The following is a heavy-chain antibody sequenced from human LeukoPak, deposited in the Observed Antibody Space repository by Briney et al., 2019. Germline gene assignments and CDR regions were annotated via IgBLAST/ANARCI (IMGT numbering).Heavy chain of an antibody. CDR1: GSSISSGGYY. CDR3: ARSTARWIFIGPSFDY. V-gene: IGHV4-39*01. J-gene: IGHJ4*02. D-gene: IGHD3-3*01. CDR2: IYYSGST. Sequence: SETLSLTCTVSGSSISSGGYYWSWIRQPPGKGLEWIGSIYYSGSTYYNPSLKSRVTISVDTSKNQFSLKLSSVTAADTAVYYCARSTARWIFIGPSFDYWGQGTLVTVSS.